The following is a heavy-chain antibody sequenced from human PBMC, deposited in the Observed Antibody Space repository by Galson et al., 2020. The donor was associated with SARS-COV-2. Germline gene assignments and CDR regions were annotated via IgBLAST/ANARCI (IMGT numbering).Heavy chain of an antibody. D-gene: IGHD3-10*01. CDR2: ISSSSSYI. CDR3: ARDATVGLGELFPIEDSYYYGMDV. Sequence: GESLKISCAASGFTFSSYSMNWVRQAPGKGLEWVSSISSSSSYIYYADSVKGRFTISRDNAKNSLYLQMNSLRAEDTAVYYCARDATVGLGELFPIEDSYYYGMDVWGQGTTVTVSS. CDR1: GFTFSSYS. J-gene: IGHJ6*02. V-gene: IGHV3-21*01.